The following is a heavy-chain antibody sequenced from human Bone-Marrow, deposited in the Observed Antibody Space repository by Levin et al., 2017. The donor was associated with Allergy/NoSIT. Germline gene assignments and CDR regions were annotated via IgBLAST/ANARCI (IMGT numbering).Heavy chain of an antibody. CDR3: SMRLRFFDWLPNLYYFYY. J-gene: IGHJ4*02. D-gene: IGHD3-3*01. V-gene: IGHV3-7*01. Sequence: GGSLRLSCAASGFTFSSYWMSWVRQAPGEGLEWVANIKEDGSKKYYVDSVKGRFTISRDNAKNSLYLQMNSLRAEDTAVYYCSMRLRFFDWLPNLYYFYYWCQGNLVTVSS. CDR1: GFTFSSYW. CDR2: IKEDGSKK.